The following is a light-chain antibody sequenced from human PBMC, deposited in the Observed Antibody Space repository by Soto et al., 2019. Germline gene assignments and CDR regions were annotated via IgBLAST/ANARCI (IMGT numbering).Light chain of an antibody. V-gene: IGKV3D-15*01. CDR1: QSVGSD. Sequence: EIVMTQSPATLSVSPGERATLSCRASQSVGSDLAWYQQKPGQAPRLVIYDIVTRATGVPSRISGSGSGTKFTLTTISLQSADFAAYYCQQYNSWPLTFGGGTKVEIK. CDR2: DIV. CDR3: QQYNSWPLT. J-gene: IGKJ4*01.